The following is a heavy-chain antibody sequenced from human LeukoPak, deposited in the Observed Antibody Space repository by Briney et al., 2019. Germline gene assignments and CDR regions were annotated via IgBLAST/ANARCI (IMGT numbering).Heavy chain of an antibody. D-gene: IGHD3-10*01. Sequence: SVKVSCKASGGTFSSYAISWVRQAPGQGLEWMGGIIPIFGTANYAQKFQGRVTITTDESTSTAYMELSSLRSEDTAVYYCARDAYYYGSGSSDWGQGTLVTVSS. CDR1: GGTFSSYA. J-gene: IGHJ4*02. V-gene: IGHV1-69*05. CDR3: ARDAYYYGSGSSD. CDR2: IIPIFGTA.